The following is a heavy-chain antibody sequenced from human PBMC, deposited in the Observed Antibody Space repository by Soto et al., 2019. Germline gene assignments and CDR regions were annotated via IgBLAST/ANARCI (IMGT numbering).Heavy chain of an antibody. CDR2: IIPIFGTA. J-gene: IGHJ6*02. CDR3: ARGFGETPYYYYGMDV. CDR1: GGTFSSYA. Sequence: GASVKVSCKASGGTFSSYAISWVRQAPGQGLEWMGGIIPIFGTANYAQKFQGRVTITADESTSTAYMELSSRRSEETAVYYCARGFGETPYYYYGMDVWGQGTTVTVSS. V-gene: IGHV1-69*13. D-gene: IGHD3-10*01.